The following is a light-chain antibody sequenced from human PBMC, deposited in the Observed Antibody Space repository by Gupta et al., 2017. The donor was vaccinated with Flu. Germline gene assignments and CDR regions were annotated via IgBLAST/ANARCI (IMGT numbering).Light chain of an antibody. J-gene: IGLJ1*01. CDR1: SNDVGGSNR. CDR2: DVT. V-gene: IGLV2-11*01. Sequence: QSAPTQPRSVSGSPGQSVTISCTGTSNDVGGSNRVSWYEQRPGKAPKLILYDVTERPAGVPGRFSGSKSGNTASLTISGLQADDEADYYCSSDAGRVTWVFGTGTTVTVL. CDR3: SSDAGRVTWV.